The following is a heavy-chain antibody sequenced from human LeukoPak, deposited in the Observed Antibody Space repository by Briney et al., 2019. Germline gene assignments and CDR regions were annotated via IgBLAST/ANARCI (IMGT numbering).Heavy chain of an antibody. CDR2: VGGSGSLI. Sequence: GGSLRLSCAASGFTFSDYYMNWIRQAPGKGLEWVASVGGSGSLIFYADSVKGRFTISRDNAKNSLYLQMNSLRAEDTAVYYCAELGITMIGGVWGKGTTVTISS. D-gene: IGHD3-10*02. V-gene: IGHV3-11*04. J-gene: IGHJ6*04. CDR1: GFTFSDYY. CDR3: AELGITMIGGV.